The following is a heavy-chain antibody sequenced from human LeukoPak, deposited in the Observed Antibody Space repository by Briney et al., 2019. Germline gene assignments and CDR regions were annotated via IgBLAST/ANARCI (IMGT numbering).Heavy chain of an antibody. CDR2: VYYSGST. Sequence: SETLSLTCTVSGGSISSYYWSWIRQSPGKGLEWIGYVYYSGSTNYNPSLKSRVTISVDTSKNHFSLKLSSVTAADTAVYYCARESAVSFDFWGQGTLATVSS. CDR3: ARESAVSFDF. CDR1: GGSISSYY. J-gene: IGHJ4*02. V-gene: IGHV4-59*01.